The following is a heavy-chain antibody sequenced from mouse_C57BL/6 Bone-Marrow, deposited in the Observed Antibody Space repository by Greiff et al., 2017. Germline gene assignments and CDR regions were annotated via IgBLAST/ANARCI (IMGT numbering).Heavy chain of an antibody. CDR3: ARSWIQEAMDY. CDR2: IYPRSGNT. Sequence: VQLQQSGAELARPGASVKLSCKASGYTFTSYGISWVKQRPGQGLEWIGEIYPRSGNTYYNEKFKGKATLAADKSSSTAYMGLRSLTSEDSAVYFCARSWIQEAMDYWGQGTSVTVSS. J-gene: IGHJ4*01. V-gene: IGHV1-81*01. CDR1: GYTFTSYG.